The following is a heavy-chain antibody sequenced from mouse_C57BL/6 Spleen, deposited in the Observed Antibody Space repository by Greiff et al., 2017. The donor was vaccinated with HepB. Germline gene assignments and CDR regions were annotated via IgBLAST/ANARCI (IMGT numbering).Heavy chain of an antibody. Sequence: VQLVESGPELVKPGASVKISCKASGYTFTDYYINWVKQRPGQGLEWIGWIFPGSGSTYYNEKFKGKATLTVDKSSSTAYMLLSSLTSEDSAVYFCARCLTTGAYFDYWGQGTTLTVSS. CDR2: IFPGSGST. CDR3: ARCLTTGAYFDY. CDR1: GYTFTDYY. J-gene: IGHJ2*01. V-gene: IGHV1-75*01. D-gene: IGHD1-1*01.